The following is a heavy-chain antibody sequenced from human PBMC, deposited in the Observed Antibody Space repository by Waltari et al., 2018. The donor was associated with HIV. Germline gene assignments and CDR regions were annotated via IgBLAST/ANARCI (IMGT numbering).Heavy chain of an antibody. CDR1: GGSFSGYY. CDR2: INHSGST. V-gene: IGHV4-34*01. CDR3: ARGQGSSTYWYFDL. D-gene: IGHD3-10*01. Sequence: QVQLQQWGAGLLKPSETLSLTCAVYGGSFSGYYWSWIRQPPGKGLEWIGEINHSGSTNYNPSLKSRVTISVDTSKNQFSLKLSSVTAADTAVYYCARGQGSSTYWYFDLWGRGTLVTVSS. J-gene: IGHJ2*01.